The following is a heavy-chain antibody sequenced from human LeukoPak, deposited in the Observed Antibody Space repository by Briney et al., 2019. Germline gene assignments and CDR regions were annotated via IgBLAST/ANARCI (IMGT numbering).Heavy chain of an antibody. V-gene: IGHV3-30*19. D-gene: IGHD3-22*01. CDR2: IWYDGSNK. J-gene: IGHJ6*02. CDR3: ARALPITMIVVVYPGGMDV. Sequence: PGGSLRLSCAASGFTFSSYGMHWVRQAPGKGLEWVAVIWYDGSNKYYADSVKGRFTISRDNSKNTLYLQMNSLRAEDTAVYYCARALPITMIVVVYPGGMDVWGQGTTVIVSS. CDR1: GFTFSSYG.